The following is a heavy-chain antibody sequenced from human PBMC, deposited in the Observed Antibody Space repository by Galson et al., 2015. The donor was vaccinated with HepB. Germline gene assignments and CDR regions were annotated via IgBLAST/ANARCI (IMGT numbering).Heavy chain of an antibody. CDR3: ARGRSKYVVAAALDY. Sequence: SLRLSCAASGFTFSSYSMNWVRQAPGKGLEWVSSISSSSSYIYYADSVKGRFTISRDNAKNSLYLQMNSLRAEDTAVYYCARGRSKYVVAAALDYWGQGTLVTVSS. CDR2: ISSSSSYI. J-gene: IGHJ4*02. D-gene: IGHD6-13*01. CDR1: GFTFSSYS. V-gene: IGHV3-21*01.